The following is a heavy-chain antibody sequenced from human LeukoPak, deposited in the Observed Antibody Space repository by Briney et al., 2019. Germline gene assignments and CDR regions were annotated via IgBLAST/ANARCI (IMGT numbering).Heavy chain of an antibody. CDR1: GGSFSGYY. Sequence: SETLSLTCAVYGGSFSGYYWSWIRQPPGKGLEWIGEINHSGSTNYNPSLKSRVTISVDTSKNQFSLKLSSVTAADTAVYYCAAAFDILTGYYFDHWGQGTLVTVSS. V-gene: IGHV4-34*01. CDR3: AAAFDILTGYYFDH. CDR2: INHSGST. D-gene: IGHD3-9*01. J-gene: IGHJ4*02.